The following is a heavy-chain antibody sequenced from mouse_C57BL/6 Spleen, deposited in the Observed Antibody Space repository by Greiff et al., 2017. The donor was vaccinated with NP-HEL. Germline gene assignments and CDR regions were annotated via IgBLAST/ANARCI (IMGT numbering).Heavy chain of an antibody. D-gene: IGHD1-1*01. CDR1: GYAFSSYW. Sequence: QVHVKQSGAELVKPGASVKISCKASGYAFSSYWMNWVKQRPGKGLEWIGQIYPGDGDTNYNGKFKGKATLTADKSSSTAYMQLSSLPSEDSAVYVCAKGDYYGSSYNFDYWGQGTTLTVAS. CDR2: IYPGDGDT. CDR3: AKGDYYGSSYNFDY. V-gene: IGHV1-80*01. J-gene: IGHJ2*01.